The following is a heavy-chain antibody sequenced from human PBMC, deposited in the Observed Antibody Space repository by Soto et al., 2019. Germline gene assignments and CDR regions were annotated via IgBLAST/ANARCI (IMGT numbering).Heavy chain of an antibody. Sequence: QVQLQESGPGLVKPSQTLSLTCTVSGGSISSGGYYWSWIRQHPGKGLEWIGYIYYIKTTYYNPSLKSPVTISLDPSNNQFSLKLTSVTAADTAVYYCAIIVFPWGQGPLVTVSS. CDR3: AIIVFP. D-gene: IGHD2-21*01. V-gene: IGHV4-31*01. CDR2: IYYIKTT. CDR1: GGSISSGGYY. J-gene: IGHJ5*02.